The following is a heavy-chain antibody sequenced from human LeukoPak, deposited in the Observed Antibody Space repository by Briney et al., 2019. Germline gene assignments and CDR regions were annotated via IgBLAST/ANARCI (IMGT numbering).Heavy chain of an antibody. CDR3: ARHATRFLEWLLFDY. J-gene: IGHJ4*02. D-gene: IGHD3-3*01. CDR2: IYYSGST. CDR1: GGSISSSSYY. V-gene: IGHV4-39*01. Sequence: PSETLSLTCTVSGGSISSSSYYWGWIRQPPGKGLEWIGSIYYSGSTYYNPSLKSRVTISVDTSKNQFSLKLSSVTAADTAVYYCARHATRFLEWLLFDYWGQGTLVTVSS.